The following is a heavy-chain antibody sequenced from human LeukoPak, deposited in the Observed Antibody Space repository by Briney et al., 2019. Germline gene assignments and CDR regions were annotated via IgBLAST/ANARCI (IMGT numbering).Heavy chain of an antibody. CDR2: IKNDGSST. Sequence: GGSLRLSCVASGFTFSSYWMHWVHQGPGKGLVWVSRIKNDGSSTSYADSVKGRFTISRDNAKNTLYLQMNSLRAEDTAVYYCTKSDWFDPWGQGTLVTVSS. CDR3: TKSDWFDP. V-gene: IGHV3-74*01. J-gene: IGHJ5*02. CDR1: GFTFSSYW.